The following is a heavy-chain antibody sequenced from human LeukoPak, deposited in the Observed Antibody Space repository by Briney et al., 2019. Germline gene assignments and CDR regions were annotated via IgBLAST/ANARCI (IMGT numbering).Heavy chain of an antibody. CDR1: GFTFSSYW. CDR3: ARGLYTAMVNFDY. V-gene: IGHV3-74*01. CDR2: INSDGSST. D-gene: IGHD5-18*01. J-gene: IGHJ4*02. Sequence: PGGSLRLSCAASGFTFSSYWMHWVRQAPGKGLAWVSRINSDGSSTSYADSVKGRFTISRDNAKNTLYLQMNSLRAEDTAVYYCARGLYTAMVNFDYWGQGTLVTVSS.